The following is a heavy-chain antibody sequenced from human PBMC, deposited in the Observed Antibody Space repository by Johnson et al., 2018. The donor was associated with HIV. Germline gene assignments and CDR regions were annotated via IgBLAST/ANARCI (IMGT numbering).Heavy chain of an antibody. D-gene: IGHD1-26*01. V-gene: IGHV3-20*04. J-gene: IGHJ3*02. CDR1: GFIFNDYA. CDR3: AKGLGRYYEAFDI. CDR2: INWNGGST. Sequence: VQLVESGGGVVQPGRSLRLSCAASGFIFNDYAMHWVRQVPGKGLEWVSGINWNGGSTGYADSVKGRFIISRDNAKNSLYLQMNSLRVEDTAVYYCAKGLGRYYEAFDIWGQGTMVTVSS.